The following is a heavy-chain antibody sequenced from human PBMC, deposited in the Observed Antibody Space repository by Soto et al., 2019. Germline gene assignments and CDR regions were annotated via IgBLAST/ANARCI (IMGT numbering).Heavy chain of an antibody. Sequence: GGSLRLSCAASGFTFSSYAMSWVRQAPGKGLEWVSAISGSGGSTYYADSVKGRFTISRDNSKNTLYLQMNSLRAEDTAVYYCAKDYDFWSGYAQDYGMDVWGQGTTVTVSS. D-gene: IGHD3-3*01. CDR3: AKDYDFWSGYAQDYGMDV. V-gene: IGHV3-23*01. CDR1: GFTFSSYA. J-gene: IGHJ6*02. CDR2: ISGSGGST.